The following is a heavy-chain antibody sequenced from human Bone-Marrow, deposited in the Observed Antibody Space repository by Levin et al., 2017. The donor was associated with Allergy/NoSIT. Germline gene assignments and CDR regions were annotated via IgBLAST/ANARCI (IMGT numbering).Heavy chain of an antibody. Sequence: GESLKISCAASGFSFSTYAMHWVRQAPGKGLEWVAHILYDGSKKSYADSVKGRFTISRDNSKNMFYLHMNSLGPDDTAVYYCARGIDYYGSASYFAHWGQGTLVTVFS. CDR3: ARGIDYYGSASYFAH. D-gene: IGHD3-10*01. J-gene: IGHJ4*02. V-gene: IGHV3-30-3*01. CDR1: GFSFSTYA. CDR2: ILYDGSKK.